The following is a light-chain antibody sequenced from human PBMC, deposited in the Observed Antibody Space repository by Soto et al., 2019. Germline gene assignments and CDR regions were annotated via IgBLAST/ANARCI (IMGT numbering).Light chain of an antibody. J-gene: IGKJ1*01. CDR2: KAS. CDR3: QQYNSYPWT. CDR1: QSISSW. Sequence: DIQLAQSPSPLSPSLGDRFTMTCLASQSISSWLAWYQQKPGKAPKLLIYKASSLESGVPSRFSGSGSGTEFTLTISSLQPDDFATYYCQQYNSYPWTFGPGTNVDIK. V-gene: IGKV1-5*03.